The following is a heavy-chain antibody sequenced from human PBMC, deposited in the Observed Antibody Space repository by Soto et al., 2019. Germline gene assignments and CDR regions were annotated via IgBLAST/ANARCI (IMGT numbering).Heavy chain of an antibody. CDR1: GGTFSSDA. CDR2: IMPIFGTA. Sequence: ASVKVSCKASGGTFSSDAISWVRQAPGQGLGWMGGIMPIFGTANYAQKFQGRVTITADIPTSPAYMEPSSLRSPDTAGYSCAGGIALAGRGLWYDPWGDGTLVTDS. J-gene: IGHJ5*02. CDR3: AGGIALAGRGLWYDP. D-gene: IGHD6-19*01. V-gene: IGHV1-69*06.